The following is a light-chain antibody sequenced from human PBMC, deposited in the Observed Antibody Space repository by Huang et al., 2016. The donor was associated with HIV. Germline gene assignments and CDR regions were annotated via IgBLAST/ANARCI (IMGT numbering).Light chain of an antibody. J-gene: IGKJ2*01. CDR1: QRVDRS. V-gene: IGKV3-15*01. Sequence: EIVLTQSPATLSVSPGERFTLSCRASQRVDRSLAWYQRRPGQAPRLLVYGASTRAISAPARFSVSGSVTEFTLTISSLQSEDFAVYFCQQYNNWPRATFGHGTKVEIK. CDR3: QQYNNWPRAT. CDR2: GAS.